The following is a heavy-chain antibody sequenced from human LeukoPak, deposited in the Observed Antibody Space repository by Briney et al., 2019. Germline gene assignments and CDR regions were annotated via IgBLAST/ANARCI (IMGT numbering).Heavy chain of an antibody. CDR3: AKADTSSWYYFDY. J-gene: IGHJ4*02. CDR1: GFTFSSNY. V-gene: IGHV3-23*01. CDR2: ISGSGGST. D-gene: IGHD6-13*01. Sequence: GGSLRLSCAASGFTFSSNYMSWVRQAPGKGLEWVSAISGSGGSTYYADSVKGRFTISRDNSKNTLYLQMNSLRADDTAVYYCAKADTSSWYYFDYWGQGTLVTVSS.